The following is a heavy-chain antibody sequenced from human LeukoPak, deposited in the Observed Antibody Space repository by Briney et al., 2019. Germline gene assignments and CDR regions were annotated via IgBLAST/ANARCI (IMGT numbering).Heavy chain of an antibody. D-gene: IGHD3-16*02. J-gene: IGHJ3*02. CDR1: GFTFNKSW. Sequence: GGSLRLSCAASGFTFNKSWMSWVRQAPGKGPEWVAVISYDGSNKYYADSVKGRFTISRDNSKNTLYLQMNSLRAEDTAVYYCAEITFGGVIVPPQDAFDIWGQGTMVTVSS. CDR3: AEITFGGVIVPPQDAFDI. V-gene: IGHV3-30-3*01. CDR2: ISYDGSNK.